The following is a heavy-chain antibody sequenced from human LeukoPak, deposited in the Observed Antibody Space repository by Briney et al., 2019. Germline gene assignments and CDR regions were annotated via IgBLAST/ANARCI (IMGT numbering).Heavy chain of an antibody. CDR2: IIPIFGTA. CDR3: ARGSGSYGGFDP. CDR1: GGTFSSYA. J-gene: IGHJ5*02. V-gene: IGHV1-69*06. Sequence: PVKVSCKASGGTFSSYAISWVRQAPGQGLEWMGGIIPIFGTANYAQKFQGRVTITADKFTSTAYMELSRLRSEDTAVYYCARGSGSYGGFDPWGQGTLVTVSP. D-gene: IGHD3-10*01.